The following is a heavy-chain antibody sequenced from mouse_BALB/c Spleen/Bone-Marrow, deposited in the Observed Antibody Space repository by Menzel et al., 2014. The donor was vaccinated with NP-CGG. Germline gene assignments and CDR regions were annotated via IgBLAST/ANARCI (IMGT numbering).Heavy chain of an antibody. Sequence: VQLKESGAELVKPGASVKVSCTASGFNINDTFMYWVKQRPEQGLEWIGRIDPANVNTKYDPKFQGKATITADTSSNTAYLQLSSQTSESTAVYYCASYVYGYYFDYWGQGTTLTVSS. CDR2: IDPANVNT. V-gene: IGHV14-3*02. CDR1: GFNINDTF. J-gene: IGHJ2*01. D-gene: IGHD1-1*01. CDR3: ASYVYGYYFDY.